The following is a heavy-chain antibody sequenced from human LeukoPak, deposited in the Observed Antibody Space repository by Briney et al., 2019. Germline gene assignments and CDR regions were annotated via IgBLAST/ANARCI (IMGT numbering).Heavy chain of an antibody. V-gene: IGHV4-61*01. D-gene: IGHD2-21*02. CDR2: IYYSGST. J-gene: IGHJ4*02. Sequence: PSQTLSLTCTVSGGSISSGSYYWSWIRQPPGKGLEWIGYIYYSGSTNYNPSLKSRVTISVDTSKNQFSLKLSSVTAADTAVYYCARDTDQYCGRDCYVDYWGQGTLVTVSS. CDR3: ARDTDQYCGRDCYVDY. CDR1: GGSISSGSYY.